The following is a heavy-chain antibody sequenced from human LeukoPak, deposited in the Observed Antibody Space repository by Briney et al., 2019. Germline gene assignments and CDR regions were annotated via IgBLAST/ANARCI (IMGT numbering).Heavy chain of an antibody. J-gene: IGHJ4*02. CDR1: GYSFTSYW. Sequence: GESPKISCKGSGYSFTSYWLGWVRQMPGKGLEWMGIIYPGDSDTRYSPSFQGQVTISADKFISTAYLQWSSLKASDTAMYYCARSLEDGYNPSSFDYWGQGTLVTVSS. V-gene: IGHV5-51*01. CDR2: IYPGDSDT. CDR3: ARSLEDGYNPSSFDY. D-gene: IGHD5-24*01.